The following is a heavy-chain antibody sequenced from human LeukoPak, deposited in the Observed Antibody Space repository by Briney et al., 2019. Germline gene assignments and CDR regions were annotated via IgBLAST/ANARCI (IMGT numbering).Heavy chain of an antibody. D-gene: IGHD6-13*01. Sequence: ASVKVSFKASGYTFTSYDINWVRQATGQGLEWMGWMNPNSGNTGYAQKFQGRVTMTRNTSISTAYMELSSLRSEDTAVYYCAILYSSSWLTLDPWGQGTLVTASS. J-gene: IGHJ5*02. CDR1: GYTFTSYD. V-gene: IGHV1-8*01. CDR3: AILYSSSWLTLDP. CDR2: MNPNSGNT.